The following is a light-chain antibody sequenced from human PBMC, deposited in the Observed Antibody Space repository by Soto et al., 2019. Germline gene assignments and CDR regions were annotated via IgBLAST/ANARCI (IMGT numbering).Light chain of an antibody. Sequence: DIVMTQSPATLSVSPGERATLSCRASQSVSSNLAWYQQKPGQATRLLIYGASTRATGIPARFSGSGSGTELPLTISSLQSEDFAVYYCQQYNNWPPYTFGQGTKLEI. V-gene: IGKV3-15*01. CDR1: QSVSSN. J-gene: IGKJ2*01. CDR3: QQYNNWPPYT. CDR2: GAS.